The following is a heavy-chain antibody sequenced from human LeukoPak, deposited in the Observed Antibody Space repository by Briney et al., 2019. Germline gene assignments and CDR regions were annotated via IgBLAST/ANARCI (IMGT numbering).Heavy chain of an antibody. CDR2: IYPGDSDT. J-gene: IGHJ3*02. D-gene: IGHD3-16*01. Sequence: GESLKISCKGSGYSFTSYWIGWVRQMPGKGLEWMGIIYPGDSDTRYSPSFQGQVTISADKSISTAYLQWSSLKASDTAMYYCARHRKYIWGIRPTDAFDIWGQGTMVTVSS. V-gene: IGHV5-51*01. CDR1: GYSFTSYW. CDR3: ARHRKYIWGIRPTDAFDI.